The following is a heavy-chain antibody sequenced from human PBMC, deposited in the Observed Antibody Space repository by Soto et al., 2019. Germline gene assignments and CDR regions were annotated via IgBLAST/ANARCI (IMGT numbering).Heavy chain of an antibody. J-gene: IGHJ4*02. CDR2: IYYSGST. D-gene: IGHD3-10*01. CDR3: AREGYGSGSYFGY. V-gene: IGHV4-30-4*01. CDR1: GGSISSGDYY. Sequence: PSETLSLTCTVSGGSISSGDYYWSWIRQPPGKGLEWIGYIYYSGSTYYNPSLKSRVTISVDTSKNQFSLKLSSVTAADTAVYYCAREGYGSGSYFGYWGQGTLVTVSS.